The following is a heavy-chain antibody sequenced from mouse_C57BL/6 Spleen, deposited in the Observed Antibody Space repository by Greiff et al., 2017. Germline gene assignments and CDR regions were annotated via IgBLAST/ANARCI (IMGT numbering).Heavy chain of an antibody. V-gene: IGHV1-78*01. D-gene: IGHD1-1*01. CDR3: AYGSSFYALDY. CDR1: GYTFTDYT. J-gene: IGHJ4*01. CDR2: IYPSDGST. Sequence: QVQLQQSDAELVKPGASVKISCKASGYTFTDYTIHWVKQRPEQGLEWIGYIYPSDGSTKYNEKFKGKATLTADKSSSTAYMQLSSLTSEDSAVYFCAYGSSFYALDYWGQGTSVTVSS.